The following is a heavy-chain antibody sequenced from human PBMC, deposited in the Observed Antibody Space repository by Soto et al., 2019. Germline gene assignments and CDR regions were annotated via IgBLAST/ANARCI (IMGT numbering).Heavy chain of an antibody. V-gene: IGHV4-34*01. CDR1: GGSFSGYY. CDR3: ARGIAYNFWSGKYYFDY. J-gene: IGHJ4*02. D-gene: IGHD3-3*01. CDR2: INQSGGGTS. Sequence: SETLSLTCAVNGGSFSGYYWSWIRQLPGKGLEWIGDINQSGGGTSNYNPSLKSRVTMSLDTSNIQFSLKLSSVTAADTALYYCARGIAYNFWSGKYYFDYWGLGTLVTVSS.